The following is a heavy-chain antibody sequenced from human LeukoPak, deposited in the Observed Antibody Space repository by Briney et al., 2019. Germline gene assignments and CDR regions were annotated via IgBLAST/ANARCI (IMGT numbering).Heavy chain of an antibody. CDR1: GFTFSSYS. J-gene: IGHJ5*02. CDR3: ARDARSYSSGWFDP. D-gene: IGHD6-19*01. Sequence: PGGSLRLSCAASGFTFSSYSMNWVRQAPGKGLEWVSYISSSSSTIYYADSVKGRFTISRDNAKNSLYLQMNSLRAEDTAVYYCARDARSYSSGWFDPWGQEPWSPSPQ. CDR2: ISSSSSTI. V-gene: IGHV3-48*04.